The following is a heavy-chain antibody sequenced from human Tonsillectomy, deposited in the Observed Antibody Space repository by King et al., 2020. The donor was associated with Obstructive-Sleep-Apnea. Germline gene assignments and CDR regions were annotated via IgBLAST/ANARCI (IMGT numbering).Heavy chain of an antibody. J-gene: IGHJ4*02. CDR1: GGSLSTYY. V-gene: IGHV4-59*01. CDR2: IDYSGNT. CDR3: ARDGSSGYYYTAFDY. D-gene: IGHD3-22*01. Sequence: VQLQESGPGLVKPSETLSLSCTVSGGSLSTYYWSWIRQPPGKGLEWIGYIDYSGNTNYNPSLKSRVTISVDSSKNQFSLKLRSVTAADTAVYYCARDGSSGYYYTAFDYWGQGTLVTVSS.